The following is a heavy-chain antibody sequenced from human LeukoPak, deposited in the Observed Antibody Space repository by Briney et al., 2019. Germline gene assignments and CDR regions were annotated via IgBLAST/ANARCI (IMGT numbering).Heavy chain of an antibody. Sequence: RTGGSLRLSCAASGFTFSSYSMNWVRQAPGKGLEWVSSISSSSSYIYYADSVKGRFTISRDNAKNSLYLQMNSLRAEDTAVYYCARVEVGARRFPPDYWGQGTLVTVSS. D-gene: IGHD3-3*01. V-gene: IGHV3-21*01. J-gene: IGHJ4*02. CDR1: GFTFSSYS. CDR2: ISSSSSYI. CDR3: ARVEVGARRFPPDY.